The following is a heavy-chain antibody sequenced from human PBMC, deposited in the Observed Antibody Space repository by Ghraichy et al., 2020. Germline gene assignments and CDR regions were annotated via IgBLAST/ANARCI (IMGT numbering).Heavy chain of an antibody. CDR1: GFTFSSYA. V-gene: IGHV3-30*04. CDR2: ISYDGSNK. J-gene: IGHJ4*02. CDR3: ARDRYVLRFLEWLLCSLCLDY. Sequence: GSLRLSCAASGFTFSSYAMHWVRQAPGKGLEWVAVISYDGSNKYYADSVKGRFTISRDNSKNTLYLQMNSLRAEDTAVYYCARDRYVLRFLEWLLCSLCLDYWGQGTLVTVSS. D-gene: IGHD3-3*01.